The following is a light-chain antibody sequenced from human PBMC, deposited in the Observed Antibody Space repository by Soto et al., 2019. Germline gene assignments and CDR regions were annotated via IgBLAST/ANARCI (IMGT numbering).Light chain of an antibody. V-gene: IGLV2-14*01. J-gene: IGLJ1*01. CDR2: EVS. CDR3: SSYTSSTDYV. CDR1: SSDVGTYNY. Sequence: HSALTQPSSASGSPGQSITIPCTGTSSDVGTYNYVSWYQQHPGKAPKLIIYEVSNRPSGVSNRFSGYKSGNTASLTISGLQAEDEADYYCSSYTSSTDYVFGTGTRVTVL.